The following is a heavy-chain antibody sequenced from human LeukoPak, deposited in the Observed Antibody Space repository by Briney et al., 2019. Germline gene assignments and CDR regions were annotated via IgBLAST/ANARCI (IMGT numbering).Heavy chain of an antibody. CDR1: GLTLADYS. Sequence: GGSLTLSCAPSGLTLADYSMHWVRHAPGKGLEWVSLIRGDGGSTYYADSVKGRLTISRDNIKNSLYLQMNRLRTEGPGLYSRAKDYNGDHAFDYWGQGTLVTVSS. CDR2: IRGDGGST. D-gene: IGHD4-17*01. J-gene: IGHJ4*02. V-gene: IGHV3-43*02. CDR3: AKDYNGDHAFDY.